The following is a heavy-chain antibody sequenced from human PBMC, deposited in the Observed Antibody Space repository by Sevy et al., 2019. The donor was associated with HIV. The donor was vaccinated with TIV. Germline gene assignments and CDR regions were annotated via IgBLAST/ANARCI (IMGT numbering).Heavy chain of an antibody. V-gene: IGHV1-46*03. CDR2: INPSSGGT. CDR3: ASGVGVATYYYYYAMDV. CDR1: GYTFTNYY. Sequence: ASVKVSCKASGYTFTNYYMHWVRQAPGQGLEWMAIINPSSGGTTYAKKFQGRVTMTRDTSTSTVYMELGGLRSEDTAVYYCASGVGVATYYYYYAMDVWGQGTTVTVSS. J-gene: IGHJ6*02. D-gene: IGHD3-3*01.